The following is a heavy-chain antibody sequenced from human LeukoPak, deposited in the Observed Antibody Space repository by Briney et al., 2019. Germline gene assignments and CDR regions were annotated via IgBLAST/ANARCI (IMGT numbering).Heavy chain of an antibody. CDR2: INWNGGST. CDR3: AKGDSSGWPTPFDY. J-gene: IGHJ4*02. CDR1: GFTFDDYG. V-gene: IGHV3-20*04. D-gene: IGHD6-19*01. Sequence: PGGSLRLSCAASGFTFDDYGMSWVRQAPGKGLEWVSGINWNGGSTGYADSVKGRFTISRDNAKNSLYLQMNSLRAEDTALYYCAKGDSSGWPTPFDYWGQGTLVTVSS.